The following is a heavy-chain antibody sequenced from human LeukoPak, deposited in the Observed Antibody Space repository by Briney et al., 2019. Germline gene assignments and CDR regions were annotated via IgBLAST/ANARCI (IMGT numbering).Heavy chain of an antibody. CDR3: AKRFLEWLPPRDYYMDV. V-gene: IGHV3-21*01. J-gene: IGHJ6*03. Sequence: PGGSLRLSCAASGFTFSSYSMSWVRQAPGKGLEWVSSISSSSSYIYYADSVKGRFTISRDNAKNSLYLQMNSLRAEDTAVYYCAKRFLEWLPPRDYYMDVWGKGTTVTVSS. CDR1: GFTFSSYS. D-gene: IGHD3-3*01. CDR2: ISSSSSYI.